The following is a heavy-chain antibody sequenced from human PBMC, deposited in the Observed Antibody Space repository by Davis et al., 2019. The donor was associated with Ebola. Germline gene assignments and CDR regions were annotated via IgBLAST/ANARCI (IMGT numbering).Heavy chain of an antibody. CDR3: ARYLTSSSLDV. CDR1: GFTVSTNF. CDR2: IYSGGTT. Sequence: GESLKISCAASGFTVSTNFMSWVRQAPGKGLEWVSVIYSGGTTYYADSVKGRFTVSRDNSKNTLYLQMNSLRAEETAVYYCARYLTSSSLDVWGPGTTVTVSS. D-gene: IGHD6-6*01. J-gene: IGHJ6*02. V-gene: IGHV3-53*01.